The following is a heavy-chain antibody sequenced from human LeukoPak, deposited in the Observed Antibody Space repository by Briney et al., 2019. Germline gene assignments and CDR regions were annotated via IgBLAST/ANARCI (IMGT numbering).Heavy chain of an antibody. J-gene: IGHJ5*02. Sequence: ASVKVSCKASGYTFTGYYMHWVRQAPGQGLEWMGWINPNSGGTNYAQKFQGRVTMTRDTSISTAYMELSRLRSDDTAVYYCAGDRLRSMVRGVHNWFDPWGQGTLVTVSS. V-gene: IGHV1-2*02. CDR1: GYTFTGYY. CDR3: AGDRLRSMVRGVHNWFDP. D-gene: IGHD3-10*01. CDR2: INPNSGGT.